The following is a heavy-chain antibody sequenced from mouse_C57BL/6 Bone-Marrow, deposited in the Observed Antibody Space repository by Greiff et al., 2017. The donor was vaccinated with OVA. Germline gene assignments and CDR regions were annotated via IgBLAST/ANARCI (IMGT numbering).Heavy chain of an antibody. V-gene: IGHV1-80*01. CDR2: IYPGDGDT. CDR3: ARVSSFGFAY. D-gene: IGHD1-1*01. Sequence: VQVVESGAELVKPGASVKISCKASGYAFSSYWMNWVKQRPGKGLEWIGQIYPGDGDTNYNGKFKGKATLTADKSSSTAYMQLSSLTSEDSAVYFCARVSSFGFAYWGQGTLVTVSA. CDR1: GYAFSSYW. J-gene: IGHJ3*01.